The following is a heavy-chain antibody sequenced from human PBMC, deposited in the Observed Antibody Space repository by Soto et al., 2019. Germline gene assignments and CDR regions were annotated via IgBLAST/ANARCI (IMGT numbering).Heavy chain of an antibody. Sequence: WETLSLTCTVSGGSVSSGSYYWSWIRQPPGKGLEWIGYIYYSGSTNYNPSLKSRVTISVDTSKNQFSLKLSSVTAADTAVYYCARGYCGGDCYLPDYWGQGTLVTVSS. CDR2: IYYSGST. V-gene: IGHV4-61*01. D-gene: IGHD2-21*02. CDR1: GGSVSSGSYY. CDR3: ARGYCGGDCYLPDY. J-gene: IGHJ4*02.